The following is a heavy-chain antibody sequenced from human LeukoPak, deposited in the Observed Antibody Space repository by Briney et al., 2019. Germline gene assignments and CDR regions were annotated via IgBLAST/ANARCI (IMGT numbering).Heavy chain of an antibody. CDR1: GYTFTSYV. Sequence: ASVKVSCKASGYTFTSYVINWVRQATGQGLEWMGWMNPNSGNTGYAQKFQGRVTITRNTSISTAYMELSSLRSEDTAVYYCATEDYYDSGSYDHWGQGTLVTVSS. V-gene: IGHV1-8*03. CDR3: ATEDYYDSGSYDH. D-gene: IGHD3-22*01. J-gene: IGHJ5*02. CDR2: MNPNSGNT.